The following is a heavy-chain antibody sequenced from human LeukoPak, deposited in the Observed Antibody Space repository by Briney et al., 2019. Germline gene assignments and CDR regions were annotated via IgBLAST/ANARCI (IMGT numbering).Heavy chain of an antibody. Sequence: SETLSLTCTFSGGSISSYYWSWIRQPPGKGLEWIGYIYYSGSTNYNPSLKSRVTISVDTSKNQFSLKLSSVTAADTAVYYCARDPVYSSSWYPYYYYYGMDVWGQGTTVTVSS. CDR2: IYYSGST. V-gene: IGHV4-59*01. CDR3: ARDPVYSSSWYPYYYYYGMDV. CDR1: GGSISSYY. J-gene: IGHJ6*02. D-gene: IGHD6-13*01.